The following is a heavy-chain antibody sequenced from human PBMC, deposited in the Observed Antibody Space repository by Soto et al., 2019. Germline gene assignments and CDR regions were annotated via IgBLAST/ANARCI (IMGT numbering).Heavy chain of an antibody. CDR1: GYSFAGYW. CDR2: IDPSDSQT. V-gene: IGHV5-10-1*01. J-gene: IGHJ4*02. CDR3: ARQIYDSDTGPNFQYYFDS. D-gene: IGHD3-22*01. Sequence: HGESLKISCKGSGYSFAGYWITWVRQKPRKGLEWMGRIDPSDSQTYYSPSFRGHVTISVTKSITTVFLQWSSLRASDTAMYYCARQIYDSDTGPNFQYYFDSWGQGTPVTVSS.